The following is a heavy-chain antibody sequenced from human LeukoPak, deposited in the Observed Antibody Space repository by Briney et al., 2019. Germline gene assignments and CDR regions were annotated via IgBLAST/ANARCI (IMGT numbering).Heavy chain of an antibody. V-gene: IGHV1-18*01. CDR3: ARLVPAAMFYYYYYMDV. Sequence: GASVKVSCKASGYTFTSYGISWVRQAPGQGLEWMGWISAYNGNTNYAQKLQGRVTMTTDTSTSTAYMELRSLRSDDTAVYYCARLVPAAMFYYYYYMDVWGKGTTVTVSS. J-gene: IGHJ6*03. D-gene: IGHD2-2*01. CDR2: ISAYNGNT. CDR1: GYTFTSYG.